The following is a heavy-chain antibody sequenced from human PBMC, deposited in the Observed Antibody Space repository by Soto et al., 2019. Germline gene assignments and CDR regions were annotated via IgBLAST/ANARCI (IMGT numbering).Heavy chain of an antibody. J-gene: IGHJ6*02. CDR1: GYTFTSYG. CDR2: ISAYNGNT. D-gene: IGHD3-10*01. Sequence: RASVKVSCKASGYTFTSYGISWVRQAPGQGLEWMGWISAYNGNTNYAQKLQGRVTMTTDTSTSAAYMELRSLRSDDTAVYYCARFGYYYGSGSYHRGNYYYYGMDVWGQGTTVTVSS. CDR3: ARFGYYYGSGSYHRGNYYYYGMDV. V-gene: IGHV1-18*01.